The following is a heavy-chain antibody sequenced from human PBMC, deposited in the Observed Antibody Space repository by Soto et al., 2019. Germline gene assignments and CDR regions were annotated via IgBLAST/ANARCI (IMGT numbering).Heavy chain of an antibody. CDR2: ISGDGGST. D-gene: IGHD3-10*01. V-gene: IGHV3-23*01. CDR3: AKDLWFGELSPEDY. J-gene: IGHJ4*02. CDR1: GFTFSSYA. Sequence: EVQLLESGGGLVQPGASLRLSCAASGFTFSSYAKSWVRQAPGKGLEWVSTISGDGGSTYYADSVKGRFTISRDDSKNTVYLQMNSLRAEDTAVYYCAKDLWFGELSPEDYWGQGTLVTVCS.